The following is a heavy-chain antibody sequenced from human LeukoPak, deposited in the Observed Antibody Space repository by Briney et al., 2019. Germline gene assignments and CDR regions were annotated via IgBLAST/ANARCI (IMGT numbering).Heavy chain of an antibody. J-gene: IGHJ6*03. CDR3: ARGHFWSGYSYQDYYYYMDV. Sequence: QPGGSLRLSCAASGFTFSRYAMHWVRQAPGKGLEHVSTISYNGDGTDYANSVKVRFTISRDNSKNTLSLQVGSLRPEDMAVYYCARGHFWSGYSYQDYYYYMDVWGKGTTVTVSS. CDR1: GFTFSRYA. CDR2: ISYNGDGT. D-gene: IGHD3-3*02. V-gene: IGHV3-64*01.